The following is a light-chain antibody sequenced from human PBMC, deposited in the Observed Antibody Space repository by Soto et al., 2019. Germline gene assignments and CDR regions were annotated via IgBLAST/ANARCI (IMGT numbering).Light chain of an antibody. CDR1: QGISSY. CDR2: AAS. CDR3: QQYYSYPLT. J-gene: IGKJ3*01. Sequence: AIRMTQSPSSFSASTGDRVTITCRASQGISSYLAWYQQKPGKAPKLLIYAASTLQSGVPSRFSGSGSWTDFTLTISCLQSDAFATYYCQQYYSYPLTFGPGTKVDIK. V-gene: IGKV1-8*01.